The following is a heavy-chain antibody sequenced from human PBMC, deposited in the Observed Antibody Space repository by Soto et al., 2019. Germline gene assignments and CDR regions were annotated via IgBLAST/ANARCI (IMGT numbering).Heavy chain of an antibody. D-gene: IGHD6-19*01. CDR1: GYTFTGYY. Sequence: ASVKVSCKASGYTFTGYYMHWVRQAPGQGLEWMGWINPNSGGTNYAQKFQGRVTMTRDTSISTAYMELSRLRSDDTAVYYCARVRPGIAVAGTDYWGQGTLVTVSS. CDR3: ARVRPGIAVAGTDY. J-gene: IGHJ4*02. V-gene: IGHV1-2*02. CDR2: INPNSGGT.